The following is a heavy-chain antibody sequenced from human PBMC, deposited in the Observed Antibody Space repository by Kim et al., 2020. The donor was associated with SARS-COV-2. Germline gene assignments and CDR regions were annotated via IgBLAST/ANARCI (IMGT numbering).Heavy chain of an antibody. V-gene: IGHV4-34*01. CDR1: GGSFSGYY. Sequence: SQTLSLTCAVYGGSFSGYYWSWIRQPPGKGLEWIGEINHSGSTNYNPSLKSRVTISVDTSKNQFSLKLSSVTAADTAVYYCARVVAAATSIAYYYYYYGMDGWGQGTTVTVSS. D-gene: IGHD6-13*01. CDR3: ARVVAAATSIAYYYYYYGMDG. J-gene: IGHJ6*02. CDR2: INHSGST.